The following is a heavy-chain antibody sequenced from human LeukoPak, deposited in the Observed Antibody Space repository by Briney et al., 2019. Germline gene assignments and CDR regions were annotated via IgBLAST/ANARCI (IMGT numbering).Heavy chain of an antibody. D-gene: IGHD3-10*01. Sequence: PSETLSLTCTVSGGSISSSSYYWGWIRQPPGKGLEWIGSIYYSGSTYYNPSLKSRVTISVDTSKNQFSLKLSSVTAADTAVYYCASPMDWFGELPLPWGQGTLVTVSS. CDR1: GGSISSSSYY. J-gene: IGHJ5*02. CDR2: IYYSGST. V-gene: IGHV4-39*07. CDR3: ASPMDWFGELPLP.